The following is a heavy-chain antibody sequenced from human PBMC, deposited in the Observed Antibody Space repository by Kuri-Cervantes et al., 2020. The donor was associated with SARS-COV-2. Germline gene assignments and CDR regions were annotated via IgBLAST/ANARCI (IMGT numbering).Heavy chain of an antibody. CDR2: ISSSSSYI. V-gene: IGHV3-21*01. D-gene: IGHD6-13*01. CDR1: GFTFSSYS. CDR3: ARLSAAGYFDY. J-gene: IGHJ4*02. Sequence: GESLKISCAASGFTFSSYSMNWVRQAPGKGLEWVSSISSSSSYIYYADSVKGRFTISRDNAKNSLYLQMNSLRAEDTAVYYCARLSAAGYFDYWGQGTLVTVSS.